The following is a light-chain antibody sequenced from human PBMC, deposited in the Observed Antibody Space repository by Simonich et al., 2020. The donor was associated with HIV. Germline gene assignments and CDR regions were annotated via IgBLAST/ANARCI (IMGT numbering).Light chain of an antibody. CDR3: QQYYSKSPAT. J-gene: IGKJ1*01. CDR2: WAS. CDR1: QSVLYSSNNKNY. Sequence: DIVMTQSPNSLAVSLGERATINCKSSQSVLYSSNNKNYLAWYQQQPGQPPKLLIYWASTRESGVPGRFSGSGSETEFTLTISSLQAEGVAVYYCQQYYSKSPATFGQGTKV. V-gene: IGKV4-1*01.